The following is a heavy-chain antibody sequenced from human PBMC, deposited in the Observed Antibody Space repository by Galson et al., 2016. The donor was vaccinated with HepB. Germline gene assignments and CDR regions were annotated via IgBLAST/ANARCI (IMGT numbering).Heavy chain of an antibody. Sequence: SETLSLTCAVSGDSISNNYWWSWVRQSPGKGLEWIGEIYQTGSANYNPSFTSRATLSIDKSKNQISLSLGSVTAADMAVYYCSRGTLGTTATMAFDSWGQGTLVSVSS. CDR1: GDSISNNYW. J-gene: IGHJ4*02. D-gene: IGHD1-26*01. V-gene: IGHV4-4*02. CDR3: SRGTLGTTATMAFDS. CDR2: IYQTGSA.